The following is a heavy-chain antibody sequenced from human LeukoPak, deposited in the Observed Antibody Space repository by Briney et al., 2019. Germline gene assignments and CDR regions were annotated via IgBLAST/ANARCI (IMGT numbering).Heavy chain of an antibody. CDR3: AQEGLARYSSGWSPNDY. D-gene: IGHD6-19*01. J-gene: IGHJ4*02. CDR2: ISGSGGST. V-gene: IGHV3-23*01. Sequence: GGSLRLSCAASGFTFSSYAMSWVRQAPGKALEWVAAISGSGGSTYYADSVKGRFTISRDNSKNTLYLQMNSLRAEDTAVYYCAQEGLARYSSGWSPNDYWGQGTLVTVSS. CDR1: GFTFSSYA.